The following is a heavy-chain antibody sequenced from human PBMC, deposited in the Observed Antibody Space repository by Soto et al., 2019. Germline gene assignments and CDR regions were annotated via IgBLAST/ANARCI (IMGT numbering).Heavy chain of an antibody. CDR1: GFTFSDYY. CDR2: ISNSDGNT. D-gene: IGHD3-10*01. Sequence: QVQLVESGGDLVKPGGSLRLSCAASGFTFSDYYMSWIRQAPGKGLEWVSYISNSDGNTYYADSVKGRFTISRDNAKNSLCLQMNSLRAEDTAVYYCARDALFSRSGKLDAFDIWGQGTMVTVSS. J-gene: IGHJ3*02. V-gene: IGHV3-11*01. CDR3: ARDALFSRSGKLDAFDI.